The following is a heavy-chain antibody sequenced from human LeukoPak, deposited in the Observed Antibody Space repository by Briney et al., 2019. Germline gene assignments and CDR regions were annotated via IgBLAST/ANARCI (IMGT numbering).Heavy chain of an antibody. CDR1: GFTFSSYG. V-gene: IGHV3-23*01. D-gene: IGHD5-18*01. Sequence: GGSLRLSCAASGFTFSSYGMSWVRQAPGKGLEWVSATSGSGAKTFYADSVKGRFTISRDNSRNTLYLQMNSVRAEDTALYYCARDVAGYLSPGYWGQGTLVTVSS. CDR2: TSGSGAKT. J-gene: IGHJ4*02. CDR3: ARDVAGYLSPGY.